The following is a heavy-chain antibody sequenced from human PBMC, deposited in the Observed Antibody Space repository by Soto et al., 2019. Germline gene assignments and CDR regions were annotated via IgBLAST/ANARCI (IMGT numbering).Heavy chain of an antibody. V-gene: IGHV1-24*01. J-gene: IGHJ4*02. Sequence: ASVKVSCKACGYTLTELSMHWVRQAPGKGLEWMGGFDPEDGETIYAQKFQGRVTMTEDTSTDTAYMELSSLRSEDTAVYYCATARGSSWYYDYWGQGTLVTVSS. D-gene: IGHD6-13*01. CDR3: ATARGSSWYYDY. CDR2: FDPEDGET. CDR1: GYTLTELS.